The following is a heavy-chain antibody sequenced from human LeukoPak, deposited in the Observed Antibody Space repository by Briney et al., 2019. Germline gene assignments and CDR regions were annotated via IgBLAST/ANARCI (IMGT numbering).Heavy chain of an antibody. J-gene: IGHJ5*02. V-gene: IGHV4-4*07. CDR3: ARDQGWELPNWFDP. Sequence: SETLSLTCTVSGGSISSYYWSWIRQPAGKGLEWIGRIYTSGSTNYNPSLKSRVTMSVDTSKNQFSLKLSSVTAADTAVYYCARDQGWELPNWFDPWGQGTLVTASS. CDR2: IYTSGST. D-gene: IGHD1-26*01. CDR1: GGSISSYY.